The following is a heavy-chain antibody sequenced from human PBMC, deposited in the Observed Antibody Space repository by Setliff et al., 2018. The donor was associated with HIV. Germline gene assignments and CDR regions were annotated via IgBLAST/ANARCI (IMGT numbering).Heavy chain of an antibody. D-gene: IGHD5-18*01. J-gene: IGHJ4*02. V-gene: IGHV3-30-3*01. CDR2: ISYDGNNQ. CDR1: GFNFGGYA. Sequence: GGSLRLSCAVSGFNFGGYAIHWVRLAPGQGPQWVALISYDGNNQWYADSVKGRFTISRDHSKNTLHLELNNLRPEDTAVYYCARDGGGYNYGSVRYFDYWGQGTLVTVSS. CDR3: ARDGGGYNYGSVRYFDY.